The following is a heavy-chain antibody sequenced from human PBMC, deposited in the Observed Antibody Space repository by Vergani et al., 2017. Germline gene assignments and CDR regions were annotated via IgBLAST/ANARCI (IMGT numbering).Heavy chain of an antibody. V-gene: IGHV1-2*02. J-gene: IGHJ6*03. CDR1: GYTFTGYY. CDR3: ARGPGGSNYYYYMDV. Sequence: QVQLVQSGAEVKKPGASVKVSCKASGYTFTGYYMHWVRQAPGQGLEWMGWINPNSGATNYAQKFQGRVTMTRDTSISTAYMELSRLRSDDTAVYYCARGPGGSNYYYYMDVWGKGTTVTVSS. CDR2: INPNSGAT. D-gene: IGHD3-16*01.